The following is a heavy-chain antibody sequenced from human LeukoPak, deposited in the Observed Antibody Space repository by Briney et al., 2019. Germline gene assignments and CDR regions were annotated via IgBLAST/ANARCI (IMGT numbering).Heavy chain of an antibody. V-gene: IGHV3-74*01. CDR3: AREDGVLWFGNKYHWFDP. CDR1: GFTFSSYW. J-gene: IGHJ5*02. D-gene: IGHD3-10*01. CDR2: INSDGSST. Sequence: QPGGSLRLSCAASGFTFSSYWMHWVRHAPGKGLVWVSRINSDGSSTSYADSVKGRFTISIDNAKNTLYLQMNSLRAEDTAVYYCAREDGVLWFGNKYHWFDPWGQGTLVTVSS.